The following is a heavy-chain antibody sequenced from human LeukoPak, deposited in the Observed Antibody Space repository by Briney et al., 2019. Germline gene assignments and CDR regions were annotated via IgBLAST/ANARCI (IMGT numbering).Heavy chain of an antibody. D-gene: IGHD2-8*01. CDR3: AKDTSIGRYCTNGVCSPFAY. CDR2: ISDTGATT. Sequence: GGSLRLSCAGSGFTFSSYAMSWVRQAPGKGLECVSAISDTGATTYDADSVKGRFTISRDNSRSTLYLQMNSLRAEDTALYYCAKDTSIGRYCTNGVCSPFAYWGQGTLVTVSS. V-gene: IGHV3-23*01. CDR1: GFTFSSYA. J-gene: IGHJ4*02.